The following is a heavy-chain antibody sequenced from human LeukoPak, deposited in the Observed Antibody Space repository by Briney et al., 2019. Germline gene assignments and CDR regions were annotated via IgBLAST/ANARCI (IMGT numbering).Heavy chain of an antibody. V-gene: IGHV1-18*01. J-gene: IGHJ3*02. CDR3: ARESLTADDAFDI. D-gene: IGHD3-9*01. CDR2: ISAYNGNT. Sequence: GASVKVSCKASGYTFTSYGISWVRQAPGQGLEWMGWISAYNGNTNYAQKLQGRVTMTTDTSTSTAYVELRSLRSDDTAVYYCARESLTADDAFDIWGQGTMVTVSS. CDR1: GYTFTSYG.